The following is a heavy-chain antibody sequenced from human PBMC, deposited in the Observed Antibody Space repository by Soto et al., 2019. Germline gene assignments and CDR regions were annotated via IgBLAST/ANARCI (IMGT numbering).Heavy chain of an antibody. J-gene: IGHJ4*02. Sequence: SETLSPTCSVSGAAISGTYWSWIRQSPGKGLEWLGYVYYTGSINYSPSLRSRVSISVDTSKNEFSLRLSSVTAADTAVYFCARSVAVPGAHIDYWGQGTQVTVSS. D-gene: IGHD6-19*01. CDR1: GAAISGTY. CDR3: ARSVAVPGAHIDY. CDR2: VYYTGSI. V-gene: IGHV4-59*01.